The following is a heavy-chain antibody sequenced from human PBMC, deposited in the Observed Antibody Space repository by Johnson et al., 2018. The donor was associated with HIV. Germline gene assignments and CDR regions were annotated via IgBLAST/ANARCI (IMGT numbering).Heavy chain of an antibody. D-gene: IGHD1-26*01. V-gene: IGHV3-66*01. CDR1: GFTVSTKY. J-gene: IGHJ3*02. CDR2: IYKGGFV. CDR3: AKSPLVGAIDAFDI. Sequence: VQLVESGGGLVQPGGSQRLSCAASGFTVSTKYMTWVRQAPGKGLECVSVIYKGGFVHYADSVKGRFTISRDNSKNTLYLQMNSLRAEDTAVYYCAKSPLVGAIDAFDIRGQGTMVTVSS.